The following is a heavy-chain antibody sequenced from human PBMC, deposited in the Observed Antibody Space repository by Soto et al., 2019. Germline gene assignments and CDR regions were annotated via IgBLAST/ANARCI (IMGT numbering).Heavy chain of an antibody. CDR1: GDSVSSGSYY. CDR3: ARDRGYSSSWGFYYFEY. CDR2: IYYSGST. D-gene: IGHD6-13*01. Sequence: PSETLSLTCTVSGDSVSSGSYYWTWIRQPPGRGLEWIGYIYYSGSTNYNPSLKSRITMSLDTSKNQFSLKLKSVTAADTAVYYCARDRGYSSSWGFYYFEYLGQGALVTVSS. J-gene: IGHJ4*02. V-gene: IGHV4-61*01.